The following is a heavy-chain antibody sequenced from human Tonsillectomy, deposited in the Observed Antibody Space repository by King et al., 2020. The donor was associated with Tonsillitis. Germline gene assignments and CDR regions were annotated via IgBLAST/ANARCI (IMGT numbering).Heavy chain of an antibody. Sequence: VQLQESGPGLVKPSETLSLTCTVSGGSISSSTYYWGWIRQPPGKGLEWIGSIYYSGSTYYNPSLKSRVTMSVDTSKNQFSLKLSSVTAADTAVFYCARHSVDQLVDPWGQGTLVTVSS. CDR2: IYYSGST. V-gene: IGHV4-39*01. J-gene: IGHJ5*02. CDR3: ARHSVDQLVDP. D-gene: IGHD6-19*01. CDR1: GGSISSSTYY.